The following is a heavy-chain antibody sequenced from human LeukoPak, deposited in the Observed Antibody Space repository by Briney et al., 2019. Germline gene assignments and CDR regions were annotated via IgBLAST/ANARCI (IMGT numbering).Heavy chain of an antibody. V-gene: IGHV3-48*03. CDR2: ISSSGSTI. J-gene: IGHJ6*02. CDR3: ARVVEGYSNYPPYYYYGMDV. Sequence: GSLRLSCAASGFTFSSYEMNWVRQAPGKGLEWVSYISSSGSTIYYADSVKGRFTISRDNAKNSLYLQMNSLRAEDTAVYYCARVVEGYSNYPPYYYYGMDVWGQGTTVTVSS. CDR1: GFTFSSYE. D-gene: IGHD4-11*01.